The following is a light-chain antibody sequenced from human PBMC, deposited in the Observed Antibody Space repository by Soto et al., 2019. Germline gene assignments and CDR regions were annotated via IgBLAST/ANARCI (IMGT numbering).Light chain of an antibody. Sequence: QSALTQPPSASGSPGQSVTISCTGTSSDVGNYKYVSWYQQHPGKAPKLIIYEVNKRPSGVPDRFSGSKSGNTASLTVSGLQAEDEAGYYCSSYAGSNFVVFGGGTKLTVL. J-gene: IGLJ2*01. V-gene: IGLV2-8*01. CDR3: SSYAGSNFVV. CDR1: SSDVGNYKY. CDR2: EVN.